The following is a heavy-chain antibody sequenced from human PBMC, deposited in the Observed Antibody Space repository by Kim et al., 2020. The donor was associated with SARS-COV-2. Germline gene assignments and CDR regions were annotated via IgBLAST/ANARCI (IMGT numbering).Heavy chain of an antibody. CDR3: ARGGSSGYYDY. J-gene: IGHJ4*02. Sequence: IYYADSVKGRFTISRDNAKNSLYLQMNSLRAEDTAVYYCARGGSSGYYDYWGRGTLVTVSS. V-gene: IGHV3-21*01. CDR2: I. D-gene: IGHD3-22*01.